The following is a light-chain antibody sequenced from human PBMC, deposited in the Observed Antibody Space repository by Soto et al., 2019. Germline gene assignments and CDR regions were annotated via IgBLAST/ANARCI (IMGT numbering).Light chain of an antibody. CDR3: KQYNNWWT. CDR1: QSVDSN. J-gene: IGKJ1*01. Sequence: EMLMTQSPATLSVSPGERATLSCRASQSVDSNLAWYQQKPGQAPWLLIYGASTRATGISARFSGSGSGTEFTLTISSLQSQDFGVYYCKQYNNWWTFGQGTKGDIK. CDR2: GAS. V-gene: IGKV3-15*01.